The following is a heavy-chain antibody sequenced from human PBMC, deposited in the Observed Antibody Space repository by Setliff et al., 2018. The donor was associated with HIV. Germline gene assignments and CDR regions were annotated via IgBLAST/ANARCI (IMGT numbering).Heavy chain of an antibody. CDR1: GYTFTSYY. V-gene: IGHV1-46*01. CDR2: INPSGGST. J-gene: IGHJ4*02. Sequence: GASVKVSCKASGYTFTSYYMHWVRQAPGQGLEWMGIINPSGGSTSYAQKFQGRVTITRDMSTSTAYMELSSLRSEDTAVYYCAAEGPYYYDSSGYYYWGQGTLVTVSS. D-gene: IGHD3-22*01. CDR3: AAEGPYYYDSSGYYY.